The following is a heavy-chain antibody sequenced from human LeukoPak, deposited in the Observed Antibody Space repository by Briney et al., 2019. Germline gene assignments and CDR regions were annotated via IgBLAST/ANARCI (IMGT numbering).Heavy chain of an antibody. V-gene: IGHV4-34*01. CDR2: INHSGST. Sequence: SETLSLTCAVYGGSFSGYYWSWIRQPPGKGLEWIGEINHSGSTNYNPSLKSRVTISVDTSKNQFSLKLSSVTAADTAVYYRARAGRKILWMDVWGKGTTVTVSS. D-gene: IGHD2-21*01. J-gene: IGHJ6*04. CDR3: ARAGRKILWMDV. CDR1: GGSFSGYY.